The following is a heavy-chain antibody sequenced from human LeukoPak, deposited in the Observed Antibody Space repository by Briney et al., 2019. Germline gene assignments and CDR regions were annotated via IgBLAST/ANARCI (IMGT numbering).Heavy chain of an antibody. CDR3: ARDLVTVTKGFDI. Sequence: SETLSLTCAVSDDSFSSHYWTWIRQPPGKGLEWIGYISYIGSTNYNPSLKSRVTISIDTSKNQYSLKLSSVAAADTAVYYCARDLVTVTKGFDIWGQGTMVSVSS. CDR2: ISYIGST. V-gene: IGHV4-59*11. D-gene: IGHD4-17*01. CDR1: DDSFSSHY. J-gene: IGHJ3*02.